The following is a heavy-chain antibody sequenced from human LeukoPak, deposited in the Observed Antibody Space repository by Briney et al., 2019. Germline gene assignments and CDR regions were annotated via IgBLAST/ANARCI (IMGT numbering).Heavy chain of an antibody. J-gene: IGHJ4*02. CDR1: GFTLSSYW. CDR2: INSDGGST. CDR3: ARSPTVTIFDY. D-gene: IGHD4-17*01. V-gene: IGHV3-74*01. Sequence: GGSLRLSCAASGFTLSSYWMHWVRQAPGKGMVWVSGINSDGGSTRYADSVKGRFIITRDNAKNMLYLQMNSLRAEDTAVYYCARSPTVTIFDYWGQGTLVTVSS.